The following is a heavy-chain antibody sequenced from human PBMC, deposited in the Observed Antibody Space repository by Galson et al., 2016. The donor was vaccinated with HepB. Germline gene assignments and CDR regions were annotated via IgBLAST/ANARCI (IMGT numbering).Heavy chain of an antibody. D-gene: IGHD3-3*01. CDR2: IYYSGST. J-gene: IGHJ3*02. CDR3: ARDTIFGVVRGDAFDI. Sequence: SETLSLTCTVSGGSISSSYWSWIRQPPGKGLEWIGYIYYSGSTNYNPSLKSRVTISVDTSKNQLSLKLSSVTAADTAVYYGARDTIFGVVRGDAFDIWGQGTMVTVSS. V-gene: IGHV4-59*01. CDR1: GGSISSSY.